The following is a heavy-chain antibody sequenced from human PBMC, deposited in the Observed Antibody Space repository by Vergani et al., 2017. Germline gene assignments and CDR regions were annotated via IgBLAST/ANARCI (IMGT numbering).Heavy chain of an antibody. CDR2: IYHSGST. J-gene: IGHJ4*02. Sequence: QLQLQESGPGLVKPSETLSLTCTVSGGSISSGGYSWSWIRQPPGKGLEWIGYIYHSGSTYYNPSLKSRVTISVDRSKNQFSLKLSSVTAADTAVYYCARGNYYDSSGKFDYWGQGTLVTVTS. V-gene: IGHV4-30-2*01. CDR3: ARGNYYDSSGKFDY. D-gene: IGHD3-22*01. CDR1: GGSISSGGYS.